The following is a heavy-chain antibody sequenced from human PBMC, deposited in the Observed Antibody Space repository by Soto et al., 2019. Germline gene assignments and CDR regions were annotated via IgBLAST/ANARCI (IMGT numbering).Heavy chain of an antibody. D-gene: IGHD3-22*01. Sequence: SETLSLTCTVSGDSISSGGHYWSWIRQRPGKGLEWIGHLYNSGSTWYNPSLKSRVSISVDTSKNQYSLKLSSVTAADTAVYYCARVGPWVPYYYDSSPYTFENWFDPWGQGTLVTVS. J-gene: IGHJ5*02. CDR1: GDSISSGGHY. CDR3: ARVGPWVPYYYDSSPYTFENWFDP. V-gene: IGHV4-31*02. CDR2: LYNSGST.